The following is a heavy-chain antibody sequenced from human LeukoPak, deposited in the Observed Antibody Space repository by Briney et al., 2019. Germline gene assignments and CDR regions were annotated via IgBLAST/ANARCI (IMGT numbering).Heavy chain of an antibody. V-gene: IGHV3-48*02. D-gene: IGHD2-8*01. CDR2: IGSGSSAI. CDR1: GFTFSSYT. CDR3: ARVKGVFAPFDS. Sequence: GGSLTLSCAASGFTFSSYTMNWVRQAPGKGLEWVSSIGSGSSAIYYADSVKGRFTISRDSAKNSLYLQMNSLRDEDTAVYYCARVKGVFAPFDSWGQGTLVTVSS. J-gene: IGHJ4*02.